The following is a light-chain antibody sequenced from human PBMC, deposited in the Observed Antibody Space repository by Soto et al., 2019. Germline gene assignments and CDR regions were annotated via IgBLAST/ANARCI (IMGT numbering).Light chain of an antibody. Sequence: QSALTQPPSASGCPGQSVAISCTGTSSDIGAYKFVSWYQQHPGKAPKLIISEVSRRPSGVPDRLSGSNSGNTASLTVSGLLAEDEADYYCSLYAGTHSVVFGGGTKVTVL. V-gene: IGLV2-8*01. CDR2: EVS. J-gene: IGLJ2*01. CDR1: SSDIGAYKF. CDR3: SLYAGTHSVV.